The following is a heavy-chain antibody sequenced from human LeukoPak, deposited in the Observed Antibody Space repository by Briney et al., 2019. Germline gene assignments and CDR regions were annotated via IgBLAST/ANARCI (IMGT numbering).Heavy chain of an antibody. V-gene: IGHV1-8*01. D-gene: IGHD3-10*01. CDR2: MNPNSGNT. CDR1: GYTFTSYD. J-gene: IGHJ4*02. CDR3: ARGMYGSGSYYY. Sequence: ASVKVSCKASGYTFTSYDINWVRQATGQGLEWMGWMNPNSGNTGYAQKFQGRVTMTRDTSISTAYMELSRLRSDDTAVYYCARGMYGSGSYYYWGQGTLVTVSS.